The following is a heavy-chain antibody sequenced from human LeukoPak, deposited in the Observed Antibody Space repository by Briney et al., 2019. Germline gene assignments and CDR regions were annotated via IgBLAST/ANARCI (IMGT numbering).Heavy chain of an antibody. CDR1: GFTFSNYA. J-gene: IGHJ4*02. Sequence: PGGSLRLSCAASGFTFSNYAMSWVRQAPGKGLEWVSAISGSGDNTYYADSVKGRFTISRDNSKNTLYLQMNSLRAEDTAVYYCAKDSGRDYYDSSGYYYPFDYWGQGTLVTVSS. D-gene: IGHD3-22*01. V-gene: IGHV3-23*01. CDR2: ISGSGDNT. CDR3: AKDSGRDYYDSSGYYYPFDY.